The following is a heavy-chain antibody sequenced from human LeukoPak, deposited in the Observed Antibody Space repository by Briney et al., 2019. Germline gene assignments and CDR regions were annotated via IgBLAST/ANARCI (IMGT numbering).Heavy chain of an antibody. V-gene: IGHV1-69*13. CDR3: ARGPSLIAAAFYYYYMDV. CDR2: IIPIFGTA. D-gene: IGHD6-13*01. J-gene: IGHJ6*03. Sequence: SVKVSCKASVGTFSSYAISWVRQAPGQGLEWMGGIIPIFGTANYAQKFQGRVTITADESTSTAYMELSSLRSEDTAVYYCARGPSLIAAAFYYYYMDVWGKGTTVTVSS. CDR1: VGTFSSYA.